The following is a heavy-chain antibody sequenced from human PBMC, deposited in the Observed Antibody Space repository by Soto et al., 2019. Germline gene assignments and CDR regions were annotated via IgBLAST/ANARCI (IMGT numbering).Heavy chain of an antibody. J-gene: IGHJ3*01. CDR2: INHSGST. CDR3: ARVYIGYSYRYS. CDR1: GGSFSGYY. D-gene: IGHD5-18*01. Sequence: SETLSLTCAVYGGSFSGYYWSWIRQPPGKGLEWIGEINHSGSTNYNPSLKSRVTISVDTSKNQFSLKLSSVTAADTAVYYCARVYIGYSYRYSWGQGTMVPVSS. V-gene: IGHV4-34*01.